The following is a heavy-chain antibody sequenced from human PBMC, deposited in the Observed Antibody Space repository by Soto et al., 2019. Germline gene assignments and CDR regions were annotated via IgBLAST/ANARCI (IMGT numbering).Heavy chain of an antibody. J-gene: IGHJ4*02. Sequence: SESLSLTCTVYGGSISSYYCSWIRQPPGKGLEWIGYIYYSGSTNYNPSLKSRVTISVDTSKNQFSLKLSSVTAADTAVYYCARREYRGYEFDYWGQGTLVTVSS. V-gene: IGHV4-59*08. CDR3: ARREYRGYEFDY. CDR1: GGSISSYY. D-gene: IGHD5-12*01. CDR2: IYYSGST.